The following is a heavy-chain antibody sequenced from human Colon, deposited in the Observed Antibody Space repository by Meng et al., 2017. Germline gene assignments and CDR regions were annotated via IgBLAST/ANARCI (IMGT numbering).Heavy chain of an antibody. CDR3: AKDKANYYPNWFHP. CDR2: IDGSGDRT. Sequence: EVQLLESGGGLVQPGGSLRLSCAASGFTFNNFAMNWVRQAPGQGLVWVSAIDGSGDRTYYADSVKGRFTISRDNSKNTVYLEMKRLGADDTAIYYCAKDKANYYPNWFHPRGQGTLVTVSS. V-gene: IGHV3-23*01. CDR1: GFTFNNFA. D-gene: IGHD3-22*01. J-gene: IGHJ5*02.